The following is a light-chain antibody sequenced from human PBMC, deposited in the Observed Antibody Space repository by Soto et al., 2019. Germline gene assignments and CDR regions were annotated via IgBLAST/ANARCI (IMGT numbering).Light chain of an antibody. CDR1: SGHSVYA. V-gene: IGLV4-69*01. Sequence: QPVLTQSPSASASLGASVKLTCTLSSGHSVYAIAWHQQQPEKGPRYLMKLNSDGSHNKGDGIPDRFSGSSSGSERYLTISSLQSEDEADYYCQTCGTGIPVFGGGTKLTVL. J-gene: IGLJ2*01. CDR3: QTCGTGIPV. CDR2: LNSDGSH.